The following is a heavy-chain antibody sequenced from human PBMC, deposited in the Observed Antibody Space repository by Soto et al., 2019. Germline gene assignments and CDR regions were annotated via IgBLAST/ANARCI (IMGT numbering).Heavy chain of an antibody. J-gene: IGHJ4*02. D-gene: IGHD5-12*01. CDR3: ASASGYDKWDTVNY. V-gene: IGHV3-30-3*01. Sequence: QVQLVESGGGVVQPGRSLRLSCTASGFTFRSYAMHWVRQAPGKGLEWVASVSYDGGNEHYADPVKGRFTISRDNSKNALSLQMNSLRVEDTAVFYCASASGYDKWDTVNYWGQGTQVTVSS. CDR1: GFTFRSYA. CDR2: VSYDGGNE.